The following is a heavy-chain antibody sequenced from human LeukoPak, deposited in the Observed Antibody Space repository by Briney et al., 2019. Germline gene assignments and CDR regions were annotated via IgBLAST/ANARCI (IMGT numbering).Heavy chain of an antibody. V-gene: IGHV1-24*01. Sequence: GASVKVSCKVSGYTLTELSMHRVRQAPGKGLEWMGGFDPEDGETIYAQKFQGRVTMTEDTSTDTAYMELSSLRSEDTAVYYCATLVLRFPGPIYWGQGTLVTVSS. CDR3: ATLVLRFPGPIY. D-gene: IGHD2-2*02. CDR2: FDPEDGET. CDR1: GYTLTELS. J-gene: IGHJ1*01.